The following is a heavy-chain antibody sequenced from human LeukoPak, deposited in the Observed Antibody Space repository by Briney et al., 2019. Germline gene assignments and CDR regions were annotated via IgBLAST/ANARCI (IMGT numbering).Heavy chain of an antibody. J-gene: IGHJ4*02. D-gene: IGHD1-26*01. CDR1: GFTFSSYA. V-gene: IGHV3-23*01. CDR2: ISGSGGST. CDR3: AKGVSGSYAGRLDY. Sequence: GGSLRLSCAASGFTFSSYAMSWVRQAPGKGLEWVSAISGSGGSTYYADSVKGRLTIPRDNSKNTLYLQMNSLRAEDTAVYYCAKGVSGSYAGRLDYWGQGTLVTVSS.